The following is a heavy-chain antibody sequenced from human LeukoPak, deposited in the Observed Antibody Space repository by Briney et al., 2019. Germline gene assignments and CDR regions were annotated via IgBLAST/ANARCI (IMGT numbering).Heavy chain of an antibody. J-gene: IGHJ4*01. CDR2: IEGDGSET. CDR1: GFTLSSYW. CDR3: AGGSGWLIDY. Sequence: GGSLRLSCAASGFTLSSYWMNWVCHTPGKGLEWVANIEGDGSETNYMDSVKGRFTISRDNAKKSLHLQMNSLRAEDTGVYYCAGGSGWLIDYWDHGTLVTVSS. D-gene: IGHD6-19*01. V-gene: IGHV3-7*03.